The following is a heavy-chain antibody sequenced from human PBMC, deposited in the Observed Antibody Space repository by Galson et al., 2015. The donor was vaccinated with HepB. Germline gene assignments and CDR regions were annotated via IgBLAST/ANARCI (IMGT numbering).Heavy chain of an antibody. CDR2: TYYRSKWYN. CDR3: ARGTRGDWNYFGFYDY. D-gene: IGHD1-7*01. Sequence: CAISGDSVSSSSVAWNWIRQFPSRGLEWLGRTYYRSKWYNDYAVSVKSRITINPDTSRNQFSLQLNSVTPEDTAVYYCARGTRGDWNYFGFYDYWGQGTLVTVSS. CDR1: GDSVSSSSVA. J-gene: IGHJ4*02. V-gene: IGHV6-1*01.